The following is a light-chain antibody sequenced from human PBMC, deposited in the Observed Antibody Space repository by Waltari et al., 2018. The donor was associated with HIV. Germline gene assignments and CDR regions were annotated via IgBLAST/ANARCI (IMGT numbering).Light chain of an antibody. V-gene: IGLV2-8*01. J-gene: IGLJ2*01. Sequence: PSASGSLGQSVTISCTGTSSDVGGYNYVSWYQQYPGEAPKLIIYDVNKRPSGVPDRFSCSKSGNTASLTVSGLQGEDEAQYYCSAYAGSNNLVLFGGGTKLTVL. CDR3: SAYAGSNNLVL. CDR2: DVN. CDR1: SSDVGGYNY.